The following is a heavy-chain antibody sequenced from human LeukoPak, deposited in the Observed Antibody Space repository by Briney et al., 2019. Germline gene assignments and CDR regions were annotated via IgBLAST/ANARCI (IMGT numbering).Heavy chain of an antibody. CDR1: GGSISSHY. CDR3: ARAGGEGNYDFWRFDY. V-gene: IGHV4-59*11. J-gene: IGHJ4*02. CDR2: IYYSGST. Sequence: SETLSLTCTVSGGSISSHYWSWIRQPPGKGREWIGYIYYSGSTNYNPSLKSRVTISVDTSKNQFSPKLSSVTAADTAVYYCARAGGEGNYDFWRFDYWGQGTLVTVSS. D-gene: IGHD3-3*01.